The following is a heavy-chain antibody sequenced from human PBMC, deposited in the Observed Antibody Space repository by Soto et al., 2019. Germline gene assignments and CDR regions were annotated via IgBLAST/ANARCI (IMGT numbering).Heavy chain of an antibody. Sequence: QVQLVESGGGLVKPGGSLELSCAPSGFTFMNYYMSWIRQAPGKGLEGVSYINKSGSSIYYTDSVKGRFTISRDNAKNSLYLQLNSLRAEDTAVYYCARDLGYYDSSGYFDYWGQGTLVTVSS. CDR2: INKSGSSI. V-gene: IGHV3-11*01. D-gene: IGHD3-22*01. J-gene: IGHJ4*02. CDR3: ARDLGYYDSSGYFDY. CDR1: GFTFMNYY.